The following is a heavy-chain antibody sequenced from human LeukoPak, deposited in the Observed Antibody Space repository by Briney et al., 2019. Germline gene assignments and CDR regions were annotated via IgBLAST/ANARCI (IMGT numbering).Heavy chain of an antibody. Sequence: GGSLRLSCAASGFTFSSYGMHWVRQAPGKGLEWVAVISYDGSNKYYADFVKGRFTISRDNSKNTLYLQMNSLRAEDTAVYYCAKTNGRLYFDYWGQGTLVTVSS. D-gene: IGHD6-25*01. J-gene: IGHJ4*02. CDR2: ISYDGSNK. CDR3: AKTNGRLYFDY. V-gene: IGHV3-30*18. CDR1: GFTFSSYG.